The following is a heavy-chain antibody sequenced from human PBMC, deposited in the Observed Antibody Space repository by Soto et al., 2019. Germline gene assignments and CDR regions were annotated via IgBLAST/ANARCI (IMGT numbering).Heavy chain of an antibody. Sequence: EVQLVESGGGLVQPGRYLRLSCAASGFTFDDSAMHWVRQPPGKGLVWVSGIGWDSGGIDYADSVKGRFTISRDNAKNALYLQMNRLRAEDTALYYCAKGLSEGYFDYWGQGTLVTVSS. V-gene: IGHV3-9*01. CDR1: GFTFDDSA. CDR3: AKGLSEGYFDY. J-gene: IGHJ4*02. CDR2: IGWDSGGI.